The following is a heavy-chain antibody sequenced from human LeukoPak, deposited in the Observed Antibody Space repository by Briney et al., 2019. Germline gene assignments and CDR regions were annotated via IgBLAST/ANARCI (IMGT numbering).Heavy chain of an antibody. J-gene: IGHJ4*02. D-gene: IGHD3-9*01. CDR1: GFTFSNYA. Sequence: ASLRLSCAASGFTFSNYAMSWVRQAPGKGLEWVSAVSGRDTSTYYTDSVKGRFTISRDNSKNTLYLQMNSLSAEDTAIYYCAKWGDYDVLTGYYDSDYWGQGTLVTVSS. V-gene: IGHV3-23*01. CDR2: VSGRDTST. CDR3: AKWGDYDVLTGYYDSDY.